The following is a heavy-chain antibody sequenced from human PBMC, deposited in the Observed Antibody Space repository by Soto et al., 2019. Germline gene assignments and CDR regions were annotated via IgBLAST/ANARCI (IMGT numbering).Heavy chain of an antibody. CDR2: IYYSGST. V-gene: IGHV4-59*01. CDR1: GGSISSYC. CDR3: ARVTRNTIFGVVEYYYYGMDV. D-gene: IGHD3-3*01. Sequence: SETLSLTCTVSGGSISSYCRSWIRQPPGKGLEWIGYIYYSGSTNYNPSLKSRVTISVDTSKNQFSLKLSSVTAADTAVYYCARVTRNTIFGVVEYYYYGMDVWGQGTTVTVS. J-gene: IGHJ6*02.